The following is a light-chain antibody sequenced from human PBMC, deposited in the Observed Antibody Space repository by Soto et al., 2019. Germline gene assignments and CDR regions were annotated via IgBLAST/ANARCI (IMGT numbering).Light chain of an antibody. CDR3: QQYGSSPFT. CDR2: GAS. J-gene: IGKJ3*01. Sequence: EIVLTQSPGTLSLSPGERATLSCRASQSVTINYLAWYQQKPGQAPRLLVYGASTRATGIPDRFSGSGSGTDFTRTISRLEPEDFALYYCQQYGSSPFTFGPGTKVDIK. CDR1: QSVTINY. V-gene: IGKV3-20*01.